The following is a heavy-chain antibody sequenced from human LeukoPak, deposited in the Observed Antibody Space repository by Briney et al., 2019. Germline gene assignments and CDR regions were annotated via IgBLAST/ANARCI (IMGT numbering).Heavy chain of an antibody. J-gene: IGHJ6*03. Sequence: ASVKVSCKASGYTFTGYYMHWVRQAPGQGLEWMGWINPNSGGTNYAQKFQGRVAMTRDTSISTAYMELSRLRSDDTAVYYCAKAAAGSQHSYYYYYYLDVWGTGTTVTISS. D-gene: IGHD6-13*01. CDR2: INPNSGGT. CDR3: AKAAAGSQHSYYYYYYLDV. CDR1: GYTFTGYY. V-gene: IGHV1-2*02.